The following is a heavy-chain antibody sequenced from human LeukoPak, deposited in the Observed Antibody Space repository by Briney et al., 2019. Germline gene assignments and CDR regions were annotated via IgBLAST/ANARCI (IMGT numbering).Heavy chain of an antibody. CDR1: GGSISSGGYY. CDR3: ARQGNYYDSSGSLDY. V-gene: IGHV4-31*03. Sequence: SETLSLTCTVSGGSISSGGYYWSWIRQHPGKGLEWIGYIYYSGSTYYNPSLKSRVTISVDTSKNQFSLKLSSVTAADTAVYYCARQGNYYDSSGSLDYWGQGTLVTVSS. D-gene: IGHD3-22*01. J-gene: IGHJ4*02. CDR2: IYYSGST.